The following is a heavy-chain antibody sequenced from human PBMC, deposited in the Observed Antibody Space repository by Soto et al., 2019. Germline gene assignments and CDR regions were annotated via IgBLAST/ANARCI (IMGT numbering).Heavy chain of an antibody. Sequence: GGSLRLSCAASGFTFSSYAMHWVRQAPGKGLEWVAVISYDGINKYYADSVKGRFTISRDNSKNTLYLQMNSLRAEDTAVYYCARGVHYYDRSGYSACGQGTLANAS. CDR3: ARGVHYYDRSGYSA. D-gene: IGHD3-22*01. V-gene: IGHV3-30-3*01. CDR2: ISYDGINK. J-gene: IGHJ5*02. CDR1: GFTFSSYA.